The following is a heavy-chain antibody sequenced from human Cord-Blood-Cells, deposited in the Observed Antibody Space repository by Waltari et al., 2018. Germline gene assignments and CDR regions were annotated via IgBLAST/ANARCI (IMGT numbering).Heavy chain of an antibody. D-gene: IGHD3-22*01. V-gene: IGHV1-24*01. CDR3: ATHTPPHYYDSSGYYYYGMDV. CDR2: FDPEDGET. J-gene: IGHJ6*02. CDR1: GYTLTELS. Sequence: QVQLVQSGAEVKKPGASVKVSCKVSGYTLTELSMHWVRQAPGKGLEWMGGFDPEDGETIYAQKVQGRVTMTEDTSTDTAYMELSSLRSEDTAVYYCATHTPPHYYDSSGYYYYGMDVWGQGTTVTVSS.